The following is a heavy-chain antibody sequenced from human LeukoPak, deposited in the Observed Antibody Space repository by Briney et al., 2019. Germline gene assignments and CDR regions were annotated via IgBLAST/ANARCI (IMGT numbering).Heavy chain of an antibody. J-gene: IGHJ4*02. D-gene: IGHD5-18*01. V-gene: IGHV1-2*06. Sequence: ASVKVSCKASGYTFIGYNMHWVRQAPGQGLEWMGRVISHSGGTNYAPRFQGRVTMTRDTSTSTAYMELSRLKSDDTAVYYCARGYNYGHDYWGQGTLVTVSS. CDR1: GYTFIGYN. CDR2: VISHSGGT. CDR3: ARGYNYGHDY.